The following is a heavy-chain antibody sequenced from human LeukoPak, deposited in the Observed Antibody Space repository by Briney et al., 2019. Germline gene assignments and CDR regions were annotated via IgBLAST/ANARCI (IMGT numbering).Heavy chain of an antibody. CDR2: INHSGST. V-gene: IGHV4-34*01. CDR3: ARATGTSKLSGYYYYGMDV. D-gene: IGHD1-1*01. Sequence: PSETLPLTCAVYGGSFTAYYWNWIRQPPGKGLQWIGEINHSGSTNYIPSLKSRVTISVDTSKNQFSLKLSSVTAADSGVYYCARATGTSKLSGYYYYGMDVWGQGTTVTVSS. J-gene: IGHJ6*02. CDR1: GGSFTAYY.